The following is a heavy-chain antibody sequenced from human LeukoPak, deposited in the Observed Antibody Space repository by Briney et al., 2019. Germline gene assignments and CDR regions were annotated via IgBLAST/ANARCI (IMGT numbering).Heavy chain of an antibody. Sequence: SETLSLTCGVGGASFSGYYWTWIRQPPGKGLEWIGGISHAGTTYYNPSLKSRVTISLDTSENQFSLKLSSVHAADTAVYYCARGRPSYYYYGLDVWGQRATVTVSS. CDR1: GASFSGYY. J-gene: IGHJ6*02. CDR2: ISHAGTT. V-gene: IGHV4-34*01. CDR3: ARGRPSYYYYGLDV.